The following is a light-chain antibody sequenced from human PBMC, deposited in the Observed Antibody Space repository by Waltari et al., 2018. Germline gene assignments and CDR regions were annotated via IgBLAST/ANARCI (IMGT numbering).Light chain of an antibody. J-gene: IGKJ1*01. Sequence: EVVVTQSPLSLPVTLGQPASISCRSSQSLVFTDGNTYLSWFQQRPGQSPRRLIYKVSNRDSGVPDRFSGSGSATDFTLEISRVEAEDVGVYYCMQSKEWPWAFGQGTKVEIK. CDR2: KVS. CDR1: QSLVFTDGNTY. CDR3: MQSKEWPWA. V-gene: IGKV2-30*01.